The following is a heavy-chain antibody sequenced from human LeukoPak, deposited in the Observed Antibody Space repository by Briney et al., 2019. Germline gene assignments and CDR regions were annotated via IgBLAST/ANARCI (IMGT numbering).Heavy chain of an antibody. CDR3: ARDLKATYYDIFNPLLGMDV. V-gene: IGHV3-21*01. Sequence: GGSLRLSCAASGFTLRSYTMNWVRQAPGKGLEWVSSIGISSNKIYYADSVKGRFTISRDNAKNSLYLQMNSLRAEDTAVYYCARDLKATYYDIFNPLLGMDVWGQGTTVTVSS. J-gene: IGHJ6*02. CDR1: GFTLRSYT. D-gene: IGHD3-9*01. CDR2: IGISSNKI.